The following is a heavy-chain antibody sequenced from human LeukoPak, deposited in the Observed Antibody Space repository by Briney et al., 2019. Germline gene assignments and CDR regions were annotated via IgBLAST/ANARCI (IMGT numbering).Heavy chain of an antibody. CDR1: GFTFSSYG. V-gene: IGHV3-48*02. J-gene: IGHJ4*02. CDR3: ARAMRSGYDY. CDR2: ISSGSDAL. D-gene: IGHD5-12*01. Sequence: GGSLGLSCAASGFTFSSYGMNWVRQAPGKGLEWVSYISSGSDALYYADSVKGRFTISRDNAKNSLCLEMNSLRDEDTAVYYCARAMRSGYDYWGQGTLVTVSS.